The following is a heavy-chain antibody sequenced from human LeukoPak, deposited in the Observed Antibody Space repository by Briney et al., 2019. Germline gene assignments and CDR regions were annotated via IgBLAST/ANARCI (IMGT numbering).Heavy chain of an antibody. D-gene: IGHD6-19*01. CDR2: INPNSGGA. J-gene: IGHJ5*02. V-gene: IGHV1-2*02. CDR3: AKGRVVAGSKSLTYHWLDP. Sequence: ASVKVSCKASGYTFTGYYIHWVRQAPGQGLEWVGWINPNSGGAKYAQKSQDRVTMTRDTSISTAYMGLSRLRSDDTAVYYCAKGRVVAGSKSLTYHWLDPWGQGTLVTVSS. CDR1: GYTFTGYY.